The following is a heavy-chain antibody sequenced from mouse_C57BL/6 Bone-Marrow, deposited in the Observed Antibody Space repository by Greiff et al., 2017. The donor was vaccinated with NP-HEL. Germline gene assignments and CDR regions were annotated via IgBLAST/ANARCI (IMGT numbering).Heavy chain of an antibody. CDR2: IYPGSGST. CDR1: GYTFTSYW. V-gene: IGHV1-55*01. D-gene: IGHD1-1*01. Sequence: VQLQQPGAELVKPGASVKMSCKASGYTFTSYWITWVKQRPGQGLEWIGDIYPGSGSTNYNEKCKSKATLTVDTSSSTAYMQLSSLTSEDSAVYYCARGYYYGSSYWYFDVWGTGTTVTVSS. CDR3: ARGYYYGSSYWYFDV. J-gene: IGHJ1*03.